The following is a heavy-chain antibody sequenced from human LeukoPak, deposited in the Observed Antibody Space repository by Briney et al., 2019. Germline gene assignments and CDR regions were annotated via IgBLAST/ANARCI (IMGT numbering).Heavy chain of an antibody. CDR2: ISGSGDST. J-gene: IGHJ4*02. CDR3: AKDLPTKCRGDCPSDY. Sequence: GGSLRLSCAASGFTFSSYAMRWVRQAPGKGLEWVSSISGSGDSTYNADSVKGRFTISRDKSKNTLYLQMNSLRVEDTAVYYCAKDLPTKCRGDCPSDYWGQGTLVTVSS. V-gene: IGHV3-23*01. CDR1: GFTFSSYA. D-gene: IGHD2-21*02.